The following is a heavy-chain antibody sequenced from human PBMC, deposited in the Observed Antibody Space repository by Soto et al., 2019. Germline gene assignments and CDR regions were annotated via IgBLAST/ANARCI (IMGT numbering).Heavy chain of an antibody. CDR3: VRDRRIYYSDPHDEFVASDYEV. CDR2: FIPIFRTL. J-gene: IGHJ3*01. CDR1: GGIFGSHG. D-gene: IGHD3-22*01. V-gene: IGHV1-69*01. Sequence: QVQLIQSEAEVKKPGSSVRVSCTASGGIFGSHGFSWVRQAPGQRLERVGGFIPIFRTLTYTEKFQARVRIAADESTNPVYLDLSSLTSEDTVVYYCVRDRRIYYSDPHDEFVASDYEVWGQGTMVSVSS.